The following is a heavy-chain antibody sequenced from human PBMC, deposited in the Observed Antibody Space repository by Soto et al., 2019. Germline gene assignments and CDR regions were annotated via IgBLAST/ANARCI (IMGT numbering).Heavy chain of an antibody. V-gene: IGHV4-39*07. CDR2: IFYSGST. D-gene: IGHD4-17*01. CDR1: GGSISSSSYY. CDR3: ARSQTTVTSYDY. Sequence: SETLSLTCTVSGGSISSSSYYWGWIRQPPGKGLEWIGSIFYSGSTYYNPSLKSRVTISVDTSKNQFSLKLSSVTAADTAVYYCARSQTTVTSYDYGGQGTLVPVSS. J-gene: IGHJ4*02.